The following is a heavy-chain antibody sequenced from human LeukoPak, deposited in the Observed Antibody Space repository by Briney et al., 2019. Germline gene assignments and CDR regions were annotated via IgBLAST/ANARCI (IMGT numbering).Heavy chain of an antibody. J-gene: IGHJ6*03. CDR1: GYNFTGYY. Sequence: ASVKVSCKASGYNFTGYYLHWVRQAPGQGLEWMGWINPNTGGTNYAQKFRGRVTMTRDTSISTAYMELSRVRSDDTAMYYCARFYSGYGNYYYYMDVWGKGTTVTVSS. CDR3: ARFYSGYGNYYYYMDV. CDR2: INPNTGGT. V-gene: IGHV1-2*02. D-gene: IGHD5-12*01.